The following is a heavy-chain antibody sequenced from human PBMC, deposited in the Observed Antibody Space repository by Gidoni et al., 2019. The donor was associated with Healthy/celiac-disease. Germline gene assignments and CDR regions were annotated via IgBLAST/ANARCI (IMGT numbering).Heavy chain of an antibody. D-gene: IGHD1-20*01. CDR2: IYYSGST. CDR3: ARQVGITGSRSWFDP. CDR1: Y. V-gene: IGHV4-39*01. J-gene: IGHJ5*02. Sequence: YWGWIRQPPGKGLEWIGSIYYSGSTYYNPSLKSRVTISVDTSKNQFSLKLSSVTAADTAVYYCARQVGITGSRSWFDPWGQGTLVTVSS.